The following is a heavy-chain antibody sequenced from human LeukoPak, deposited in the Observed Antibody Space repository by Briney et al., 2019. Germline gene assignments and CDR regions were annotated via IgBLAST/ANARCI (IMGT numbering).Heavy chain of an antibody. CDR3: AREGLYGDYVWSLDY. CDR2: IYYSGIP. CDR1: GGPVSSGRYY. V-gene: IGHV4-61*01. J-gene: IGHJ4*02. D-gene: IGHD4-17*01. Sequence: PSETLSLTCTVSGGPVSSGRYYWSWIRQPPAKGLEWIGYIYYSGIPNYNPSLKSRVTISVDTSKNQLSLKLSSVTAADTAVYYCAREGLYGDYVWSLDYWGQGTLVTVSS.